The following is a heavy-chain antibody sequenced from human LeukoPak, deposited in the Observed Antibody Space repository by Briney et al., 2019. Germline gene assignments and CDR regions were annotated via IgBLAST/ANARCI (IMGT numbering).Heavy chain of an antibody. CDR1: GGSISSSSYY. Sequence: PSETLSLTCTVSGGSISSSSYYWGWIRQPPGQGLEWIGSIYYSGSTYYHPSLKSRVTISVDTPKNQFSLKLSSVTAADTAVYYCARPGGDSSSFSCDYWGQGTLVTVSS. J-gene: IGHJ4*02. CDR3: ARPGGDSSSFSCDY. V-gene: IGHV4-39*01. D-gene: IGHD6-6*01. CDR2: IYYSGST.